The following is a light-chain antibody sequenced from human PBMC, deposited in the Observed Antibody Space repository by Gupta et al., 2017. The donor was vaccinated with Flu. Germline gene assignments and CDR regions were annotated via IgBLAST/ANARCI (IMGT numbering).Light chain of an antibody. J-gene: IGKJ2*01. CDR1: QDISTY. CDR2: EAS. Sequence: EIVLTQSPATLSLSPGEGVTLSCTASQDISTYLAWYQHKPGQAPRLLIYEASNRAPGIPARFSGSGSGTDFTLTISSLEPEDFAVYYCQQRSNWPTYTFGQGTKVEIK. V-gene: IGKV3-11*01. CDR3: QQRSNWPTYT.